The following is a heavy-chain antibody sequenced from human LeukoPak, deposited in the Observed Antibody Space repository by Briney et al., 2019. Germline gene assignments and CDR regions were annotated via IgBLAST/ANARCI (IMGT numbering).Heavy chain of an antibody. Sequence: PGGSLRLSCAASGFTFSDYYMSWIRQAPGKGLEWVSYISSSGSTIYYADSVKGRFTISRDNAKNSLYLQMNSLRAEDTAVYYCAKDLRGYSGYDLKDYWGQGTLVTVSS. CDR2: ISSSGSTI. CDR3: AKDLRGYSGYDLKDY. J-gene: IGHJ4*02. V-gene: IGHV3-11*01. D-gene: IGHD5-12*01. CDR1: GFTFSDYY.